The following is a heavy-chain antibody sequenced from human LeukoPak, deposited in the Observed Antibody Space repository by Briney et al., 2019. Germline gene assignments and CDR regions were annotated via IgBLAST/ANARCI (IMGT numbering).Heavy chain of an antibody. D-gene: IGHD4-17*01. CDR2: ISYDGSNK. Sequence: GGSLRLSCAASGFTFSSYAMHWVRQAPGKGLEWVAVISYDGSNKYYADSVKGRFTISRDNSKNTLYLQMNSLRAEDTAVYYCAKDQGGDYDYYYYGMDVWGQGTTVTVSS. J-gene: IGHJ6*02. CDR3: AKDQGGDYDYYYYGMDV. V-gene: IGHV3-30-3*01. CDR1: GFTFSSYA.